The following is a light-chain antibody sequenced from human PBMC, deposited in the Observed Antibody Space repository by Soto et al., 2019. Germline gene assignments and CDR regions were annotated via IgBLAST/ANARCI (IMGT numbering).Light chain of an antibody. J-gene: IGLJ1*01. V-gene: IGLV2-14*03. CDR1: GSDFGGYNY. Sequence: QSALTQPASVSGSPRQSITISCTGTGSDFGGYNYVSWYQQHPGKAPKLMIYDVTNRPSGVSNRFSGSKSGNTASLTISGLQAEDEADYYCSSYTSSSRVFGTGTKVTVL. CDR3: SSYTSSSRV. CDR2: DVT.